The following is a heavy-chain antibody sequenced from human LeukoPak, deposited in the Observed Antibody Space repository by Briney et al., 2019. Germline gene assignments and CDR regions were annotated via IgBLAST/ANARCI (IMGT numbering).Heavy chain of an antibody. V-gene: IGHV3-7*04. CDR3: ARDWIDVTGTGFDY. J-gene: IGHJ4*02. CDR2: IKGDGSDK. D-gene: IGHD6-19*01. CDR1: GFPFSGYW. Sequence: GSLRLSCAASGFPFSGYWMSWVRQAPGKGLGWVANIKGDGSDKYYVDSVKGRFTISRDNARNSLYLQMNSLRAEDTAVYYCARDWIDVTGTGFDYWGQGTQVTVSS.